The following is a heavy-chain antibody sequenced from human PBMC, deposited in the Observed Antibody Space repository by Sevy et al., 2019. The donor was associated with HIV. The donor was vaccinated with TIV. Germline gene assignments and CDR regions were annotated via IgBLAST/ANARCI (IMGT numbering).Heavy chain of an antibody. D-gene: IGHD2-2*01. CDR1: GGTFSSYA. V-gene: IGHV1-69*13. Sequence: ASVKVSCKASGGTFSSYAISWVRQAPGQGLEWMGGIIPIFGTANYAQKFQGRVTITADESTSTAYMELSSLRSGDTAVYYCASLEIGYCSSTSCPYVWGQGTTVTVSS. CDR3: ASLEIGYCSSTSCPYV. CDR2: IIPIFGTA. J-gene: IGHJ6*02.